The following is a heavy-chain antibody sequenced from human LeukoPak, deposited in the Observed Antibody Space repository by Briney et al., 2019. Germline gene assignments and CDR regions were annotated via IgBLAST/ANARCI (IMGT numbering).Heavy chain of an antibody. CDR3: ARDYWAYCGGDCYSSDAFDI. D-gene: IGHD2-21*02. CDR1: GGSFSGYY. V-gene: IGHV4-4*07. CDR2: IYTSGST. Sequence: NASETLPLTCAVYGGSFSGYYWSWIRQPAGKGLEWIGRIYTSGSTNYNPSLKSRVTMSVDTSKNQFSLKLSSVTAADTAVYYCARDYWAYCGGDCYSSDAFDIWGQGTMVTVSS. J-gene: IGHJ3*02.